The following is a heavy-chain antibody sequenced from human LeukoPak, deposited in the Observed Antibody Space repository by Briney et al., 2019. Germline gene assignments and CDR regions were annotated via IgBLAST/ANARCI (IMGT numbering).Heavy chain of an antibody. CDR3: ARGGYDLDY. CDR1: GFSFTDYY. J-gene: IGHJ4*02. V-gene: IGHV1-2*04. CDR2: INPFSGGT. D-gene: IGHD3-22*01. Sequence: ASVKVSCKASGFSFTDYYIHWVRQAPGQGLEWMGWINPFSGGTKYAQKFQGWVTMTRDTSISTAYMELSRLTSDDTAVYYCARGGYDLDYWGQGTLVTVSS.